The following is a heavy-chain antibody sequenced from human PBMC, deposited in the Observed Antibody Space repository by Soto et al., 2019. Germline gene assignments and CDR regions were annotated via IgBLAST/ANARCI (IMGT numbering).Heavy chain of an antibody. CDR2: IKHYGSEK. Sequence: GGSLRLSCVASGFTFSSYWMSWVRQAPGKGLEWVANIKHYGSEKYYVDSVKGRSTISRDNAKNSLYLQMNSLRAEDTAVYYCARTTYSDYWGQGTLVTVSS. V-gene: IGHV3-7*01. CDR3: ARTTYSDY. J-gene: IGHJ4*01. CDR1: GFTFSSYW.